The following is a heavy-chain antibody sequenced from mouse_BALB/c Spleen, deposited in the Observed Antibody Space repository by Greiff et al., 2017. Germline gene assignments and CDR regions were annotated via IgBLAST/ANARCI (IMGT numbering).Heavy chain of an antibody. CDR2: IDPYNGGT. CDR1: GYTFTEYT. D-gene: IGHD2-14*01. CDR3: ARDNLDRYPWFAY. V-gene: IGHV1S135*01. J-gene: IGHJ3*01. Sequence: EVQLQQSGPELVKPGASVKISCKTSGYTFTEYTMHWVKQSHGKSLEWIGYIDPYNGGTSYNQKFKGKATLTVDKSSSTAFMHLNSLTSEDSAVYYCARDNLDRYPWFAYWGQGTLVTVSA.